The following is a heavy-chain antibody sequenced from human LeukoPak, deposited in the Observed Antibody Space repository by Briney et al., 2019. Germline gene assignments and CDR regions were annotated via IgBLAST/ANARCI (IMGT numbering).Heavy chain of an antibody. D-gene: IGHD2-2*01. CDR3: ARDCSSTNCTGDAFDI. J-gene: IGHJ3*02. V-gene: IGHV4-39*07. CDR2: IYYSGST. Sequence: SETLSLTCTVSGGSISSSSYFWGWIRQPPGKGLEWIGSIYYSGSTYYNPSLKSRVTISVDTSKNQFSLKLSSVTAADTAVYYCARDCSSTNCTGDAFDIWGQGTLVTVSS. CDR1: GGSISSSSYF.